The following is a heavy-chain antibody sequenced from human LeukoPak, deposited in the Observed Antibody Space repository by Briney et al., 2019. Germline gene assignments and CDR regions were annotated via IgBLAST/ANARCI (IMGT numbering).Heavy chain of an antibody. CDR2: ITGSGGTT. J-gene: IGHJ4*02. CDR1: GFTFITYA. D-gene: IGHD4-17*01. Sequence: GGSLRLSCSASGFTFITYAMSWVRQAPGKGLEWVSAITGSGGTTYYADSVKGRFTISRDNSKNTLYLQTNSLRAEDTAVYYCAKGLSPGAYWGQGTLVIVSS. V-gene: IGHV3-23*01. CDR3: AKGLSPGAY.